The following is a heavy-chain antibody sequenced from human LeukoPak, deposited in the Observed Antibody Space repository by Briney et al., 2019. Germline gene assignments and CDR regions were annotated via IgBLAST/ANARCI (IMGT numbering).Heavy chain of an antibody. V-gene: IGHV3-11*01. D-gene: IGHD1-26*01. CDR3: ARDSYASGSDY. J-gene: IGHJ4*02. Sequence: PGGSLRLSCIASGFTFNAYHMSWIRQAPGKGLEWVSYITSTGSNIYYADSVRGRFTVSRDNAKNSLYLQVNSLRADDTAVYFCARDSYASGSDYWGQGTLVTVSS. CDR2: ITSTGSNI. CDR1: GFTFNAYH.